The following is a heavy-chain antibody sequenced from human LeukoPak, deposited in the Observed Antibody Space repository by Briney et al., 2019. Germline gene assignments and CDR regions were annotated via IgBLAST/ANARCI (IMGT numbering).Heavy chain of an antibody. CDR3: ARARGSYRDDAFDI. CDR1: GYSISSGYY. V-gene: IGHV4-38-2*01. J-gene: IGHJ3*02. CDR2: IYHSGST. Sequence: PSETLSLTCAVSGYSISSGYYWGWIRPPPGKGLEWIGSIYHSGSTYYNPSLKSRVTIPVDTSKNQFSLKLSSVTAADTAVYYCARARGSYRDDAFDIWGQGTMVTVSS. D-gene: IGHD1-26*01.